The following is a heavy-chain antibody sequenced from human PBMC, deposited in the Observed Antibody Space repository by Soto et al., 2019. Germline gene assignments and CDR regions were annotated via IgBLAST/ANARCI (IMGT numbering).Heavy chain of an antibody. J-gene: IGHJ6*02. CDR3: ARGQLVSSPSVGMDV. CDR1: GYTFTGYY. CDR2: INPNSGGT. D-gene: IGHD6-6*01. Sequence: AASVKVSCKASGYTFTGYYMHWVRQAPGQGLEWMGWINPNSGGTNYAQKFQGWVTMTRDTSISTAYMELSRLRSDDTAVYYYARGQLVSSPSVGMDVWGQGTTVTVSS. V-gene: IGHV1-2*04.